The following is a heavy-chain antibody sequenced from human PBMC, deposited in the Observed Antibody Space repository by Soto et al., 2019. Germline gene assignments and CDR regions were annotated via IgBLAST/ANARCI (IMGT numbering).Heavy chain of an antibody. V-gene: IGHV3-30*18. Sequence: QVQLVESGGGVVQPGRSLRLSCAASGFTFSSYGMHWVRQAPGKGLEWVAVISYDGSNKYYADSVKGRFTISRDNSKNALYLQMNGLGAEDTAVYYCAKGGYGDYVPGYWGQGTLVTVSS. CDR3: AKGGYGDYVPGY. CDR1: GFTFSSYG. D-gene: IGHD4-17*01. CDR2: ISYDGSNK. J-gene: IGHJ4*02.